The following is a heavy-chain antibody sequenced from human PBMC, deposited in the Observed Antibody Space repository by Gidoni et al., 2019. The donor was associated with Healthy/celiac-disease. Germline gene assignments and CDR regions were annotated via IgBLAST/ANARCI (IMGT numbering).Heavy chain of an antibody. D-gene: IGHD4-17*01. CDR3: ARDGSGDSLDY. CDR1: GFTFSSYG. V-gene: IGHV3-33*01. CDR2: IWYDGSNK. Sequence: QVQLVESGGGVVQPGRSLRLSCAASGFTFSSYGMHWVRQAPGKGLEWVAVIWYDGSNKYYADSVKGRFTISRDNSKNTLYLQMNSLRAEDTAVYYCARDGSGDSLDYWGQGTLVTVS. J-gene: IGHJ4*02.